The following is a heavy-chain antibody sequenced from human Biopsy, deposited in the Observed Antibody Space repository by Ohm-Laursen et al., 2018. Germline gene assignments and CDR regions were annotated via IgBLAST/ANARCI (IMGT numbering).Heavy chain of an antibody. V-gene: IGHV4-39*01. Sequence: SETLSLTCTVSGDSISSSNFYWAWIRQPPGKGLEWIGCMHNSGSTYYNPSLKSRVTISIDASKNQFSLKLTSVTAADTTVYYCVRHALRLGPKKNWFDTWGQGTLVTVSS. J-gene: IGHJ5*02. CDR3: VRHALRLGPKKNWFDT. CDR2: MHNSGST. CDR1: GDSISSSNFY. D-gene: IGHD3-16*01.